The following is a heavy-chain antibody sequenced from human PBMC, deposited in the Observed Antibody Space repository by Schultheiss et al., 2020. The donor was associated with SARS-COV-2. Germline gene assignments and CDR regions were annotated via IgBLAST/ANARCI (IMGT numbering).Heavy chain of an antibody. J-gene: IGHJ6*03. V-gene: IGHV1-46*01. CDR3: ARAGTAMVTEGMDV. CDR2: INPSGGST. CDR1: GGTFSSYA. D-gene: IGHD5-18*01. Sequence: ASVKVSCKASGGTFSSYAISWVRQAPGQGLEWMGIINPSGGSTSYAQKFQGRVTMTRDTSTSTVYMELSSLRSEDTAVYYCARAGTAMVTEGMDVWGKGTTVTVSS.